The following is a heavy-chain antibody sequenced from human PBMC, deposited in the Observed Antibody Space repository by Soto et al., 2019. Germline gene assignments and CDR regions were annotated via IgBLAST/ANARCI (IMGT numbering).Heavy chain of an antibody. CDR2: ISNSGST. Sequence: QVQLQESGPGLVRPSETLSLTCTVSGGSVSSGSYYWNWIRQPPGKGLEWIGYISNSGSTNYNPSLKRRVTMSVDTSKNQFSLKLSSVTAADTAVYYCARAISGYYFDYWGQGTLVTVSS. CDR1: GGSVSSGSYY. J-gene: IGHJ4*02. V-gene: IGHV4-61*01. CDR3: ARAISGYYFDY. D-gene: IGHD7-27*01.